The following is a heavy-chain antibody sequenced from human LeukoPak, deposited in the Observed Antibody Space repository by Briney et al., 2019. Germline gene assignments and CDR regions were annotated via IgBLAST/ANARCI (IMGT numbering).Heavy chain of an antibody. Sequence: ASVKVSCKASGYTFTSYYMHWVRQAPGQGLEWTGWVSPYNGNTNYAQKLQGRVTMTTDTSTRTAYMELRSLRSDDTAVYFCAREITTGNFDYWGQGTLVTVSS. CDR2: VSPYNGNT. CDR3: AREITTGNFDY. V-gene: IGHV1-18*04. J-gene: IGHJ4*02. D-gene: IGHD4-11*01. CDR1: GYTFTSYY.